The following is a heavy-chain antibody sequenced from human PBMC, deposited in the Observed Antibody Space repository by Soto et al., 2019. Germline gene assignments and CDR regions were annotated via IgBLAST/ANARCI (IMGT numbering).Heavy chain of an antibody. CDR1: GGTFSSYA. D-gene: IGHD3-10*01. Sequence: GASVKVSCKASGGTFSSYAISWVRQAPGQGLEWMGGIIPIFGTANYAQKFQGRVTITADESTSTAYMELSSLRSEDTAVYYCASDLWFGDPARDYWGQGTLVTVSS. V-gene: IGHV1-69*13. CDR2: IIPIFGTA. CDR3: ASDLWFGDPARDY. J-gene: IGHJ4*02.